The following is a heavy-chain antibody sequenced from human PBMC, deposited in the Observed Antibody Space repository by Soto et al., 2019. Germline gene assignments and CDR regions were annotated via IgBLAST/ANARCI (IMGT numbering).Heavy chain of an antibody. CDR1: GFTFSSYA. V-gene: IGHV3-23*01. D-gene: IGHD1-26*01. J-gene: IGHJ4*02. CDR3: ARRGSGSYYDY. CDR2: ISGSGDST. Sequence: EVQLLESGGGLVQPGGSLRLSCAASGFTFSSYAMRWVRQAPGKGLEWVSAISGSGDSTYSADSVKGRFTISRDNSKNTVYLQMNSLRGEDTAVYYCARRGSGSYYDYWGQGTLVTVSS.